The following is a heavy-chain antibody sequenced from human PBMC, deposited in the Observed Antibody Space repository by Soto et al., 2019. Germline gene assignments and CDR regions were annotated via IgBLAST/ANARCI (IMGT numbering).Heavy chain of an antibody. D-gene: IGHD6-6*01. CDR3: AKDRPLAARLLLYFDH. CDR1: GFDFIGSY. CDR2: ITGSGGVM. Sequence: RKLSCTVSGFDFIGSYMNWLRHAPAMGLEWVAYITGSGGVMFHADSVKGRFTISRDNSNNTVYLQMNRLRADDTGIYYCAKDRPLAARLLLYFDHWGQDALVTVSS. V-gene: IGHV3-48*03. J-gene: IGHJ4*02.